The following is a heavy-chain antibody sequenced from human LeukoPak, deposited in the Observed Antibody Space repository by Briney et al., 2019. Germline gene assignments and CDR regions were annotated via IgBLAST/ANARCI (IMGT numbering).Heavy chain of an antibody. CDR3: ARDRRKMDV. CDR2: IYYSGST. CDR1: GGSISSYY. Sequence: SETLSLTCTVSGGSISSYYWSWIRQPPGKGLEWIGYIYYSGSTNYSPSLKSRVTISVDTSKNQFFPKLSSVTAADTAVYYCARDRRKMDVWGQGTTVTVSS. D-gene: IGHD6-6*01. V-gene: IGHV4-59*01. J-gene: IGHJ6*02.